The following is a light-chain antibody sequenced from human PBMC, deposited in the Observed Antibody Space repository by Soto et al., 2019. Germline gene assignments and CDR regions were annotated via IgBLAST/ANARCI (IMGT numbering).Light chain of an antibody. CDR1: QGVSAY. J-gene: IGKJ2*01. CDR3: QQSYRTPHT. V-gene: IGKV1-39*01. Sequence: DIQMTQFPSSLSASVGDRVTITCRASQGVSAYLLWYQQRQGRAPRLLIYSASSLVSGVPSRFSVSGSGTNFTHTISRLQPEDFATYYCQQSYRTPHTFGQGTRLETK. CDR2: SAS.